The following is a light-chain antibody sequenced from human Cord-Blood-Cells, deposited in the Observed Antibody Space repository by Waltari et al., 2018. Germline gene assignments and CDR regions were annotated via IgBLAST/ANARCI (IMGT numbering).Light chain of an antibody. J-gene: IGLJ3*02. Sequence: QSVLTQPPSASGTPGQRVPISCSGSSSNIGSNYVSWYQQLPGTAPKLLIYRNNQRPSGVPDRFSGSRSGTSDSLAISGLRSEDEADYYCAAWDDSLSGWVFGGGTKLTVL. CDR1: SSNIGSNY. CDR3: AAWDDSLSGWV. CDR2: RNN. V-gene: IGLV1-47*01.